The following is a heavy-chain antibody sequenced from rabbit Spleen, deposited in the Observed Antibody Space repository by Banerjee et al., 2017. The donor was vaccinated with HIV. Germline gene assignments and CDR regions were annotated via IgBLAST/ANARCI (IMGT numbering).Heavy chain of an antibody. CDR1: GFSFSSSDY. CDR3: ARDSGSSFSSYGMDR. D-gene: IGHD8-1*01. J-gene: IGHJ6*01. Sequence: QSLEESGGGMVQPEGSRALTCKASGFSFSSSDYICWVRQVPGKGLEWISCIAGSSSGFTYSSTWAKGRFTISKTASTTVTLHMTSLTAADTATYFCARDSGSSFSSYGMDRWGPGTLVTVS. V-gene: IGHV1S40*01. CDR2: IAGSSSGFT.